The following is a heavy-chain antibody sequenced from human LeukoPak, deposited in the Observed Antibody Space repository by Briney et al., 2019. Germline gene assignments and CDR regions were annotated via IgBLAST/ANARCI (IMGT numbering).Heavy chain of an antibody. Sequence: ETLSLTCTVSGGSISNYYWSWVRQAPGKGLEWVANIKQDGSEKYYVDSVKGRFTISRDNAKNSLYLQMNSLRAEDTAVYYCASLSTDYWGQGTLVTVSS. D-gene: IGHD2-2*01. CDR3: ASLSTDY. CDR1: GGSISNYY. J-gene: IGHJ4*02. CDR2: IKQDGSEK. V-gene: IGHV3-7*01.